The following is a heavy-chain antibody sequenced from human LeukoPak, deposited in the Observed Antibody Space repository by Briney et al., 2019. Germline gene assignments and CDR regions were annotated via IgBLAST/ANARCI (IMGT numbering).Heavy chain of an antibody. CDR3: ARGVGGYDFWSGYSSNWFDP. J-gene: IGHJ5*02. D-gene: IGHD3-3*01. CDR2: INHSGST. V-gene: IGHV4-34*01. CDR1: GGSFSGYY. Sequence: SETLSLTCAVYGGSFSGYYWSWIRQPPGKGLEWIGEINHSGSTNYNPSLKSRVTIPVDTSENQFSLKLSSVTAADTAVYYCARGVGGYDFWSGYSSNWFDPWGQGTLVTVSS.